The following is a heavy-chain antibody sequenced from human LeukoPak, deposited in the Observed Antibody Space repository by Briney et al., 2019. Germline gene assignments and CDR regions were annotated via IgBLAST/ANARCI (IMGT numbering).Heavy chain of an antibody. CDR1: GGSFSGYY. CDR3: AICDSSGYYLE. CDR2: IHHRGSI. D-gene: IGHD3-22*01. V-gene: IGHV4-34*01. J-gene: IGHJ4*02. Sequence: PSETLSLTCAVYGGSFSGYYWSWIRQPPGKGLEWIGEIHHRGSIKYNPSLKSRVTISVDTSKNQFSLKLSSVTAADTAVYYCAICDSSGYYLEWGQGTLVTLSS.